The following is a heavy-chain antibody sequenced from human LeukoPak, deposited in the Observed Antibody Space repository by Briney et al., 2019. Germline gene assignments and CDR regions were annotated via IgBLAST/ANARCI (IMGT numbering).Heavy chain of an antibody. Sequence: SVKVSCKASGGTFSSYAISWVRQAPGQGLEWMGGIIPIFGTANYAQKFQGRVTITADESTSTAYVELSSLRSEDTAVYYCARVLTRGYNTKYYFDYWGQGTLVTVSS. CDR3: ARVLTRGYNTKYYFDY. J-gene: IGHJ4*02. V-gene: IGHV1-69*13. CDR1: GGTFSSYA. CDR2: IIPIFGTA. D-gene: IGHD5-24*01.